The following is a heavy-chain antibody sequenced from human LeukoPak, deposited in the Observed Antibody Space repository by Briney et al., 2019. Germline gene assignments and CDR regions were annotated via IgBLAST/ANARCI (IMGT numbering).Heavy chain of an antibody. Sequence: GGSLRLSCAASGFTFRSYVMSWVRQAPGKGLEWVSTISGSSVTTYYADSVKGRFTISRDNSKSTLYLQMNSLRAEDTAVYYCAKLDYYGNYWGQGTLVTVSS. CDR2: ISGSSVTT. J-gene: IGHJ4*02. CDR3: AKLDYYGNY. V-gene: IGHV3-23*01. D-gene: IGHD3-10*01. CDR1: GFTFRSYV.